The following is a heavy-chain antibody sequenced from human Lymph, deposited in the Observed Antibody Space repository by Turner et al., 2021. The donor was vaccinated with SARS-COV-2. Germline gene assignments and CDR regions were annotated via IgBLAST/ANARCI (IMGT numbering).Heavy chain of an antibody. CDR1: GFTCSSYS. CDR3: AGQAVAGTSLGYYYYGMDV. D-gene: IGHD6-19*01. V-gene: IGHV3-21*01. Sequence: EVQLVESGGGLVKPGGSLRLSWADFGFTCSSYSMHWVRQAPGKGLEWVSSISSSSTYIYYADSVKGRFTISRDNAKNSLYLQMNSLRAEDTAVYYCAGQAVAGTSLGYYYYGMDVWGQGTTVTVSS. J-gene: IGHJ6*02. CDR2: ISSSSTYI.